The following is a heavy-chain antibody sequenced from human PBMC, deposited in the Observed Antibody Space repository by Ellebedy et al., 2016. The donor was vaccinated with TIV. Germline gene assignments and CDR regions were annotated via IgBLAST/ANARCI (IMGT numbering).Heavy chain of an antibody. CDR1: GGSISSYY. CDR2: IYTSGST. V-gene: IGHV4-4*07. Sequence: SETLSLTXTVSGGSISSYYWSWIRQPAGKGLEWIGRIYTSGSTNYNPSLKSRVTMSVDTSKNQFSLKLSSVTAADTAVYYCARGKTARWAYYYMDVWGKGTTVTVSS. J-gene: IGHJ6*03. D-gene: IGHD2-21*02. CDR3: ARGKTARWAYYYMDV.